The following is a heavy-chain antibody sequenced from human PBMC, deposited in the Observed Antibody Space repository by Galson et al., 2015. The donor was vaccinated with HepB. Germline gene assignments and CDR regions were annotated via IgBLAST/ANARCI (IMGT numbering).Heavy chain of an antibody. J-gene: IGHJ6*02. CDR1: GFTFSSYG. CDR3: ANIPAEREGASEYYYYGMDV. D-gene: IGHD2-2*01. V-gene: IGHV3-30*18. Sequence: SLRLSCAASGFTFSSYGMHWVRQAPGKGLEWVAVISYDGSNKYYADSVKGRFTISRDNSKNTLYLQMISLRAEDTAVYYCANIPAEREGASEYYYYGMDVWGQGTTVTVSS. CDR2: ISYDGSNK.